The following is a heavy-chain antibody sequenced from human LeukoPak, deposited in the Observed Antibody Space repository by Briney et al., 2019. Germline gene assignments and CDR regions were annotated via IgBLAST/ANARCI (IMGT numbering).Heavy chain of an antibody. CDR1: GLTVRTSS. D-gene: IGHD2-2*01. CDR3: ASAREYCINSNCYEYFQD. CDR2: IYSSGST. Sequence: GGSLRLSCATSGLTVRTSSMSWVRQAPGKGLEWVAVIYSSGSTYYEDSVNGRCTISRDTSKSSMYLQMDHLRAEDTAAYYCASAREYCINSNCYEYFQDWGQGTLVTVSS. J-gene: IGHJ1*01. V-gene: IGHV3-53*01.